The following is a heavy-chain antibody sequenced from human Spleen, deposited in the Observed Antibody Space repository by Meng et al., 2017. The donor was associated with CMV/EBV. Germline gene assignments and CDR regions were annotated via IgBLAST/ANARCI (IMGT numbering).Heavy chain of an antibody. Sequence: GESLKISCAASGFTFDDYGMSWVRQAPGKGLEWVSTINWNGGSTGYADSVKGRFTISRDNAKNSLYLQMSSLRAEDTAVYYCARDMGDYDIWSGTFYGMDVWGQGTTVTVSS. D-gene: IGHD3-3*01. J-gene: IGHJ6*02. CDR1: GFTFDDYG. V-gene: IGHV3-20*04. CDR2: INWNGGST. CDR3: ARDMGDYDIWSGTFYGMDV.